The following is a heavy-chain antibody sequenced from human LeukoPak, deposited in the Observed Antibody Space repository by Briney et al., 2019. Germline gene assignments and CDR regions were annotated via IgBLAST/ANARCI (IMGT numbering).Heavy chain of an antibody. J-gene: IGHJ6*02. CDR2: ISGDGGST. CDR3: AKDRGYSYTFYYYYGMDV. Sequence: GGSLRLSCAASGFTFDDYAMHWVRQAPGKGLEWVSLISGDGGSTYYADSVKGRFTISRDNSKNSLYLQMNSLRTEDTALYYCAKDRGYSYTFYYYYGMDVWGQGTTVTVSS. CDR1: GFTFDDYA. D-gene: IGHD5-18*01. V-gene: IGHV3-43*02.